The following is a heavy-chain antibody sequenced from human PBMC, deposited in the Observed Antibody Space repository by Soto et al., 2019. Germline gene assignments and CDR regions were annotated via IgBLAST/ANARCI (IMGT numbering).Heavy chain of an antibody. CDR3: ARYRREAVAGYTLDN. CDR2: VYNSGST. D-gene: IGHD6-13*01. CDR1: GGSISSNY. J-gene: IGHJ4*02. V-gene: IGHV4-59*01. Sequence: SETLSLTCTVSGGSISSNYWTWIRQPPGKGLEWIGYVYNSGSTNYNPSLKSRVTISEDTSKSQFSLKVNSMIAADTAVYYCARYRREAVAGYTLDNWGQGILVTVSS.